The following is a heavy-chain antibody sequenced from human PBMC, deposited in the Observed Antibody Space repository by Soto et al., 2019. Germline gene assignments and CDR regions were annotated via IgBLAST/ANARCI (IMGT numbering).Heavy chain of an antibody. V-gene: IGHV3-30*01. CDR3: ARTPRSGSHHNYHYFGMDV. CDR1: RFTFNTYS. CDR2: VSYDGGNQ. J-gene: IGHJ6*02. Sequence: LRLSCAASRFTFNTYSIHCVRQSPGKGPEWVAVVSYDGGNQYFADSVKCRFTISRYNSKNTRNLQMNSRRAEDTAVYYCARTPRSGSHHNYHYFGMDVWGQGTTVTVCS. D-gene: IGHD3-10*01.